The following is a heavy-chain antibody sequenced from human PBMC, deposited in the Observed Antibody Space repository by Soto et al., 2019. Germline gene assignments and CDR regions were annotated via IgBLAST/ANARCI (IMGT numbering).Heavy chain of an antibody. CDR1: GFLVNSAY. V-gene: IGHV3-53*01. CDR3: ARSGYSFAWGY. J-gene: IGHJ4*02. Sequence: EVQLVESGGGLIPPGGSLRLSCAASGFLVNSAYMTWVRQAPGKGLEWLSMINSDGRTLYAESVKGRFTIYRDNSKNRMDLQMNSLRSEDTALYYCARSGYSFAWGYWGKGTLVIVNS. D-gene: IGHD5-18*01. CDR2: INSDGRT.